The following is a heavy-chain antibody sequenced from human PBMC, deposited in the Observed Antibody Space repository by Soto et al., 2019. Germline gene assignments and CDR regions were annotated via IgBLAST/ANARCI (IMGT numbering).Heavy chain of an antibody. J-gene: IGHJ6*02. CDR3: AADGQPFFGYYYGMDV. D-gene: IGHD3-10*01. V-gene: IGHV1-58*01. CDR1: GFTFTSSA. Sequence: SVKVSCKASGFTFTSSAVQWVRQARGQRLEWIGWIVVGSGNTNYAQKFQERVTITRDMSTSTAYMELSSLRSEDTAVYYCAADGQPFFGYYYGMDVWGQGTTVTVSS. CDR2: IVVGSGNT.